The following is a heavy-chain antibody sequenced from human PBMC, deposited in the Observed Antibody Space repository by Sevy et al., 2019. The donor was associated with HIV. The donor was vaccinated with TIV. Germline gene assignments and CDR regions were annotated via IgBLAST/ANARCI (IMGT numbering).Heavy chain of an antibody. D-gene: IGHD1-26*01. CDR2: IYYNGHI. Sequence: SETLSLTCTVSGGSITSLYWNWIRQPPGKGLEWIANIYYNGHINYNPSLKSRVTLSLDTSKNQLSLMLSSVTAVDTAMYYCAGENAWGRGYSWGQGTLVTVSS. V-gene: IGHV4-59*08. J-gene: IGHJ4*02. CDR1: GGSITSLY. CDR3: AGENAWGRGYS.